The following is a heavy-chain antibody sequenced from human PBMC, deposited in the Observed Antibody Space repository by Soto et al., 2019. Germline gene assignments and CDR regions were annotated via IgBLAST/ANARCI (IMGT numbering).Heavy chain of an antibody. CDR3: AKDYSTVTTDPLSVVLFDY. J-gene: IGHJ4*02. Sequence: GESLRLSCAASGFTFSSYAMSWVRQAPGKGLEWVSIITSDGRTYYADSVRGRFTISRDNSKNTVYLQMNSLRAEDTAVYYCAKDYSTVTTDPLSVVLFDYWGQGALVTVSS. V-gene: IGHV3-23*01. D-gene: IGHD4-17*01. CDR1: GFTFSSYA. CDR2: ITSDGRT.